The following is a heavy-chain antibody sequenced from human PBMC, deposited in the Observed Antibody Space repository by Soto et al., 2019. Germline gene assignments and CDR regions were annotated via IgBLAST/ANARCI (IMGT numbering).Heavy chain of an antibody. D-gene: IGHD6-19*01. CDR1: GFTFSIYS. J-gene: IGHJ6*02. V-gene: IGHV3-21*01. CDR3: ARDKQWLVRGYYYGMDV. CDR2: ISSSSSYI. Sequence: AGGSLRLSCAASGFTFSIYSMNWVRHAPGKGLEWVSSISSSSSYIYYADSVKGRFTISRDNAKNSLYLQMNSLRAEDTAVYYCARDKQWLVRGYYYGMDVWGQGTTVTVSS.